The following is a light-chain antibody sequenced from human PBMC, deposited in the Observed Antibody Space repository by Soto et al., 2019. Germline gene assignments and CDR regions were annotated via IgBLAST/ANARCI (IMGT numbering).Light chain of an antibody. CDR2: SAS. CDR3: QQYNNWPWT. J-gene: IGKJ1*01. V-gene: IGKV3-15*01. Sequence: EILLAQSPATLSLSPGESATLSCRASQSVSNNLAWYQQRNGQAPRILIHSASARAPGFPARFSASGYGTEFNLTISSLQSEDFAVYYCQQYNNWPWTFGQGTKVDIK. CDR1: QSVSNN.